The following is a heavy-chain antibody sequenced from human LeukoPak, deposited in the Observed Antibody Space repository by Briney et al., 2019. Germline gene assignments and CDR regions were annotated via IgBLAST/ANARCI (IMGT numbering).Heavy chain of an antibody. V-gene: IGHV3-30-3*01. J-gene: IGHJ3*02. Sequence: GGSLRLSCAASGFTFSSYAMHWVRQAPGKGLEWVAVISYDGSNKYYADSVKGRFTISRDNSKNTLYLQMNSLRAEDTAVYYCARDLCDRNCSSTSCCAVGAFDIWGQGTMVTVSS. CDR2: ISYDGSNK. CDR3: ARDLCDRNCSSTSCCAVGAFDI. CDR1: GFTFSSYA. D-gene: IGHD2-2*01.